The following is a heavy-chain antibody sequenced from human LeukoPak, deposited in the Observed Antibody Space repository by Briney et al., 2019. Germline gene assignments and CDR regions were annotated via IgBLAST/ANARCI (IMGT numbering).Heavy chain of an antibody. CDR1: GFTFSSYE. D-gene: IGHD4-17*01. CDR3: AREYGDRSAEKSDAFDI. J-gene: IGHJ3*02. V-gene: IGHV3-48*03. CDR2: ISSSGSTI. Sequence: GGSLRLSCAASGFTFSSYEMNWVHQAPGKGLEWVSYISSSGSTIYYADSVKGRFTISRDNAKNSLYLQMNSLRAEDTAVYYCAREYGDRSAEKSDAFDIWGQGTMVTVSS.